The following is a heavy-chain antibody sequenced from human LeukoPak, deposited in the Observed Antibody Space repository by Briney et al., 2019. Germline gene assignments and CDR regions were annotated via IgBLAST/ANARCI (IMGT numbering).Heavy chain of an antibody. CDR2: IYSGGGT. D-gene: IGHD6-13*01. V-gene: IGHV3-53*01. CDR1: GFTVSSNY. Sequence: GGSLRLSCAASGFTVSSNYMSWVRQAPGKGLEWVSVIYSGGGTYYADSVKGRFTISRDNSKNTLYLQMNSLRAEDTAVYYCARDGGYSSSWTAFGYWGQGTLVTVSS. J-gene: IGHJ4*02. CDR3: ARDGGYSSSWTAFGY.